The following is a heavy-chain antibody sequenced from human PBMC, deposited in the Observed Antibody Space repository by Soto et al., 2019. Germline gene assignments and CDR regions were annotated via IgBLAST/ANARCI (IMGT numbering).Heavy chain of an antibody. J-gene: IGHJ3*02. D-gene: IGHD5-12*01. CDR2: IYYSGST. V-gene: IGHV4-31*03. Sequence: QVQLQESGPGLVKPSQTLSLTCTVSVGSISSGGYYWSWIRQHPGKGLEWIGYIYYSGSTYYNPSLKSRVTLSVDTSKNQSSLKLGSVTAADTAVYYRSRTHIEMTCAFDIWGQGTMVTVSS. CDR3: SRTHIEMTCAFDI. CDR1: VGSISSGGYY.